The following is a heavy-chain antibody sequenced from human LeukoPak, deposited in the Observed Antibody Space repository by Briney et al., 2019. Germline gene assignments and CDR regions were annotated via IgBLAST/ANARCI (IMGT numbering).Heavy chain of an antibody. CDR1: GGSISGYY. J-gene: IGHJ4*02. CDR2: ISYSGST. D-gene: IGHD3-10*01. Sequence: SETLSLTCTVSGGSISGYYWSWIRQPPGKGLDWIGYISYSGSTNYNPSLKSRLTISVDTSKNQFSLKLSSVTAADTAVYYCARGAMVRGVIREPMGYWGQGTLVTVSS. CDR3: ARGAMVRGVIREPMGY. V-gene: IGHV4-59*12.